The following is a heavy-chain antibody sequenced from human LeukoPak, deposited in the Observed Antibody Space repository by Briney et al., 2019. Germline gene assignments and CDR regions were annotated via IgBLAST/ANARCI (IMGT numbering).Heavy chain of an antibody. V-gene: IGHV4-30-2*01. CDR1: GGSISSGGYS. D-gene: IGHD2-15*01. J-gene: IGHJ3*02. CDR2: IYHSGST. CDR3: VGYCSGGSCYSGAFDI. Sequence: SQTLSLTCAVSGGSISSGGYSWSWIRQPPGKGLEWIGYIYHSGSTYYNPSLKSRVTISVDRSKNQFSLKLSSVTAADTAVYYCVGYCSGGSCYSGAFDIWGQGTMVIVSS.